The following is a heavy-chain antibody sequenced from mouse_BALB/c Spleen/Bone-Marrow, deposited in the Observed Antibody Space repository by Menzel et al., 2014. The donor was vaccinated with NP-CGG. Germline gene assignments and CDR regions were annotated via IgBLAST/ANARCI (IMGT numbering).Heavy chain of an antibody. J-gene: IGHJ2*01. CDR2: INPSNGGT. CDR3: TRGRTWDSDY. V-gene: IGHV1S81*02. D-gene: IGHD4-1*01. Sequence: QVQLQQSGAELVKPGASVKLSCKASGYTFTSYYMYWVKQRSGQGLEWIGEINPSNGGTNFNEKFKSRATLTVDKSSSTAYMQLSSLTSEDSAVYYCTRGRTWDSDYWGQGTTLTVSS. CDR1: GYTFTSYY.